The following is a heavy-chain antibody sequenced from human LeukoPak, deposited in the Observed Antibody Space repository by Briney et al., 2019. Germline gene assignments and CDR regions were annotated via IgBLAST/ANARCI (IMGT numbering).Heavy chain of an antibody. D-gene: IGHD6-19*01. J-gene: IGHJ4*02. CDR3: ARLLTHGWYGD. CDR2: IYSGGST. CDR1: GFTVSSNY. Sequence: GGSLRLSCAASGFTVSSNYMSWVRQAPGKVLEWVSVIYSGGSTYYADSVKGRFTISRDKSKNTLYLQMNSLGAEDTAVYYCARLLTHGWYGDWGQGTLVTVSS. V-gene: IGHV3-53*01.